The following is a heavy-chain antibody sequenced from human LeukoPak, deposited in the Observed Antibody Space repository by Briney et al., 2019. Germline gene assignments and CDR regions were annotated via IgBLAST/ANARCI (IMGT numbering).Heavy chain of an antibody. CDR1: GYTFTSYG. CDR2: INPNSGGT. CDR3: ARVQNTAMFEGDY. V-gene: IGHV1-2*02. D-gene: IGHD5-18*01. J-gene: IGHJ4*02. Sequence: GASVKVSCKASGYTFTSYGISWVRQAPGQGLEWMGWINPNSGGTNYAQKFQGRVTMTRDTSISTAYMELSRLRSDDTAVYYCARVQNTAMFEGDYWGQGTLVTVSS.